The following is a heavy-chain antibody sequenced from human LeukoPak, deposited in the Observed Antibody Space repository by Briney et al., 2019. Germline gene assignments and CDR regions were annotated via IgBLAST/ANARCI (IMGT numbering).Heavy chain of an antibody. J-gene: IGHJ4*02. CDR3: ARQEYYYGSGSYSAFDY. V-gene: IGHV1-69*13. Sequence: ASVNVSCKASGGTFSSYAISWVRQAPGQGLEWMGGIIPIFGTANYAQKFQGRVTITADESTSTAYMELSSLRSEDTAVYYCARQEYYYGSGSYSAFDYWGQGTLVTVSS. CDR1: GGTFSSYA. CDR2: IIPIFGTA. D-gene: IGHD3-10*01.